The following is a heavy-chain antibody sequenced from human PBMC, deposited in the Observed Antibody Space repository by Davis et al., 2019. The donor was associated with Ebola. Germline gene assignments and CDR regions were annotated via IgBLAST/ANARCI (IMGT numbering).Heavy chain of an antibody. J-gene: IGHJ4*02. CDR1: GFTFSNYA. CDR2: ISGSGGSA. D-gene: IGHD3-22*01. Sequence: PGGSLRLSCAASGFTFSNYAMSWVRQAPGKGLEWVSSISGSGGSASYADSVKGRFTISGDDSKNTLYLQMNSLRAEDTAVYYCARDPLSYYYESSGSPSFDNWGQGTLVTVSS. V-gene: IGHV3-23*01. CDR3: ARDPLSYYYESSGSPSFDN.